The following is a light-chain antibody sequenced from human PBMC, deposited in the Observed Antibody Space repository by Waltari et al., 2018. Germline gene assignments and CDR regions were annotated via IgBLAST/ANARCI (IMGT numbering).Light chain of an antibody. CDR3: QQLNVYPLT. Sequence: DIQLTQSPSFLSASVGDSIPISCRVGQDISSYLAWYQQKPGEAPKLLIYAASTLQSGVPSRFSGSGSGTEFTLTISSLQPEDFAAYYCQQLNVYPLTFGGGSKVEIK. CDR2: AAS. J-gene: IGKJ4*01. V-gene: IGKV1-9*01. CDR1: QDISSY.